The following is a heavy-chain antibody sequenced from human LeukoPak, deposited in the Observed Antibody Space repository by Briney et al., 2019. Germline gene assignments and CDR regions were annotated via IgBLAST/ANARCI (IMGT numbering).Heavy chain of an antibody. CDR3: ARMTYDPHGVDV. J-gene: IGHJ6*04. Sequence: PSETLSLTCTVSGASISSYYWSWIRQPPGKGLEWIGYIDNSGSTNYNPSLKSRVTISVDKSKNQFSLRLSSVTAAGTAVYYCARMTYDPHGVDVWGKGTTVTVSS. CDR1: GASISSYY. V-gene: IGHV4-59*01. D-gene: IGHD5-12*01. CDR2: IDNSGST.